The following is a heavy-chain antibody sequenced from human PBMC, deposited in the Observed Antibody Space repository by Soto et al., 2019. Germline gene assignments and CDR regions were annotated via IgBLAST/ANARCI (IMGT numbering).Heavy chain of an antibody. V-gene: IGHV1-3*01. J-gene: IGHJ6*02. D-gene: IGHD1-7*01. CDR2: INAGNGNT. Sequence: ASVKVSCKASGYTSTSYAMHWVRQAPGQRLEWMGWINAGNGNTKYSQKFQGRVTITRDTSASTAYMELSSLRSEDTAVYYCARERVYNWNYVVYYYGMDVWGQGTTVTVSS. CDR1: GYTSTSYA. CDR3: ARERVYNWNYVVYYYGMDV.